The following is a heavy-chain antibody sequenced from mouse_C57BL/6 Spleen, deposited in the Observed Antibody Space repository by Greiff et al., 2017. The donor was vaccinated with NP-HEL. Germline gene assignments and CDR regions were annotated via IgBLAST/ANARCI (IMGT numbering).Heavy chain of an antibody. CDR3: ARDKGYYYGTH. J-gene: IGHJ2*01. D-gene: IGHD1-1*01. Sequence: QVQLQQSGPELVKPGASVKISCKASGYAFSSSWMNWVKQRPGKGLEWIGRIYPGDGDTNYNGKFKGKATLTADKSSSTAYMQLSSLTSEDSEVYFCARDKGYYYGTHWGQGTTLTVSS. CDR2: IYPGDGDT. CDR1: GYAFSSSW. V-gene: IGHV1-82*01.